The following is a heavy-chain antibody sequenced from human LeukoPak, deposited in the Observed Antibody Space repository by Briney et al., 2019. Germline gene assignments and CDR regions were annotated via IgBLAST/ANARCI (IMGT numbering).Heavy chain of an antibody. CDR1: GGSISSSSYY. Sequence: WETLSLTCTVSGGSISSSSYYWGWIRQPPGKGLEWIGSIYYSGSTYYNPSLKSRVTISVDTSKNQFSLKLSSVTAADTAVYYCARVAVYYDSSGYLPPYFDYWGQGTLVTVSS. CDR2: IYYSGST. D-gene: IGHD3-22*01. V-gene: IGHV4-39*07. J-gene: IGHJ4*02. CDR3: ARVAVYYDSSGYLPPYFDY.